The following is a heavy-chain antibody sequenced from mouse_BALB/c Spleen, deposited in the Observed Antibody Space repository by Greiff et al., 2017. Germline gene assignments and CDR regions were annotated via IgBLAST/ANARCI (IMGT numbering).Heavy chain of an antibody. CDR3: TSLYGSSFY. CDR1: GYTFTDYE. CDR2: IDPETGGT. D-gene: IGHD1-1*01. J-gene: IGHJ2*01. V-gene: IGHV1-15*01. Sequence: QVQLQQSGAELVRPGASVTLSCKASGYTFTDYEMHWVKQTPVHGLEWIGAIDPETGGTAYNQKFKGKATLTADKSSSTAYMELRSLTSEDSAVYYCTSLYGSSFYWGQGTTLTVSS.